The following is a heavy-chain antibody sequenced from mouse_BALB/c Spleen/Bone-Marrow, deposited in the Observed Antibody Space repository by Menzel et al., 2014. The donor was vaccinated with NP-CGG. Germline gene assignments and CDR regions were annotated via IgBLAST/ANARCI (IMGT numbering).Heavy chain of an antibody. Sequence: EVQLQQSGAELVKPGASVKLSCTASGFNIKDTYMHWVKQRPEQGLEWIVGIDPANGNTKYDPKFQGKATITADTSSNTAYLQLSSLTSEDTAVYYCASYYYGSSSFAYWGQGTLVTVSA. D-gene: IGHD1-1*01. CDR3: ASYYYGSSSFAY. V-gene: IGHV14-3*02. CDR1: GFNIKDTY. CDR2: IDPANGNT. J-gene: IGHJ3*01.